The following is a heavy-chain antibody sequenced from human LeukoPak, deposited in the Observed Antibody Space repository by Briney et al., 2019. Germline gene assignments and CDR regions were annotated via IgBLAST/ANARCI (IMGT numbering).Heavy chain of an antibody. CDR1: GGSISSNSHF. CDR2: IFYSGTA. D-gene: IGHD5/OR15-5a*01. V-gene: IGHV4-39*01. Sequence: TASETLSLTCTVSGGSISSNSHFWGWNRQSPGKGLEWIGNIFYSGTAYYNPSLKSRLTMSVDTSKNQFSLKLTSVTAADTAVYYCARLPTTTWSTEPHIDYWGQGTLVIVSS. J-gene: IGHJ4*02. CDR3: ARLPTTTWSTEPHIDY.